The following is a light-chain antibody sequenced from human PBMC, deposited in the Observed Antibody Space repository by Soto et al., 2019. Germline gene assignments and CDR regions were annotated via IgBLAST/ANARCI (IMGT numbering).Light chain of an antibody. V-gene: IGLV2-23*01. CDR3: CSYAGSGTYV. J-gene: IGLJ1*01. CDR1: SNDIGTYNL. Sequence: QLVLTQPASVSGSPGQSITISCTGTSNDIGTYNLVSWYQQHPDKAPKLMIYEGSERPSGVSNRFSGSKSGNTASLTISGLRAEDEADYYCCSYAGSGTYVFGTGTKVTVL. CDR2: EGS.